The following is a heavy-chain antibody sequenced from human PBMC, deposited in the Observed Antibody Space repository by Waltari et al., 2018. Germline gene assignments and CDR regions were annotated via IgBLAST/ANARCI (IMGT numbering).Heavy chain of an antibody. Sequence: QVQLQQWGAGLLKPSETLSLTCAVYGGSFSGYYWSWIRQPPGKGLEWIGEINHSGSTNYNPSLKSRVTISVDTSKNQFSLKLSSVTAADTAVYYCARGGRKYSGYRPWGQGTLVTVSS. CDR2: INHSGST. D-gene: IGHD5-12*01. J-gene: IGHJ5*02. CDR3: ARGGRKYSGYRP. CDR1: GGSFSGYY. V-gene: IGHV4-34*01.